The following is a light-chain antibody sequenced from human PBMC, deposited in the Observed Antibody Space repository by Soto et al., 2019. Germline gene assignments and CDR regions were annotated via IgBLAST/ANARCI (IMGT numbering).Light chain of an antibody. CDR1: QSVSSSY. CDR2: GAS. Sequence: EIVLPQSPGTLSLSPGERPTLSWRASQSVSSSYLAWYQQKPGQAPRLLIYGASSGATGIPDRFSGSGSGTDFTLTISRLEPEDFAVYYCQQYGSSLFGQGTRLEI. J-gene: IGKJ5*01. V-gene: IGKV3-20*01. CDR3: QQYGSSL.